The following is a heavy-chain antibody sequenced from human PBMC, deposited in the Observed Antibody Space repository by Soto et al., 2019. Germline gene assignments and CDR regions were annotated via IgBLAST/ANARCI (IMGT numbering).Heavy chain of an antibody. CDR3: ARGGGVGVAGSAAFDM. V-gene: IGHV1-2*04. CDR1: GYPVTAYY. CDR2: INPATGAA. Sequence: QLHLVQSGAVVKKPGASVTVSCSASGYPVTAYYMHWVRQAPGRGLEWMGGINPATGAAKYTQTCQGWVSMNRDTSTSTVLMELSGVTSEDPAVFYCARGGGVGVAGSAAFDMWGQGTLVTVSS. J-gene: IGHJ3*02. D-gene: IGHD3-3*01.